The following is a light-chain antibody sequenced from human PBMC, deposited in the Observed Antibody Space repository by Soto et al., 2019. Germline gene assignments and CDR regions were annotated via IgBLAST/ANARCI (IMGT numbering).Light chain of an antibody. CDR3: QQYGTPRSVT. Sequence: EIVLTQSPGTLSLSPGERATLSCRASQSVTSSYLAWYQQKPGQAPRPLIYGASSRATGIPDRFSGSGSGTDFTLTISRLEPEDFAVYYCQQYGTPRSVTFGQGTRLEIK. CDR2: GAS. J-gene: IGKJ5*01. V-gene: IGKV3-20*01. CDR1: QSVTSSY.